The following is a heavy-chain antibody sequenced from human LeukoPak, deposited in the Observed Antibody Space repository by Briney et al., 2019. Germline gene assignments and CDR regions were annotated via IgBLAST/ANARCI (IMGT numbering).Heavy chain of an antibody. Sequence: GGSLRLSCAASGFTFSSYWMSWVRQAPGKGLKWVANIKQDGSEKYYVDSVKGRFTLSRDNAKNSLSLQMNSLRAEDTAVYYCARDVNLDLWGRGNLVTVSS. V-gene: IGHV3-7*01. D-gene: IGHD5-24*01. CDR2: IKQDGSEK. CDR3: ARDVNLDL. CDR1: GFTFSSYW. J-gene: IGHJ2*01.